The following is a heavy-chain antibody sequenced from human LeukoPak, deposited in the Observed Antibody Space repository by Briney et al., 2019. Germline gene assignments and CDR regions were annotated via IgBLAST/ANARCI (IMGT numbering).Heavy chain of an antibody. D-gene: IGHD2-8*02. V-gene: IGHV3-49*03. J-gene: IGHJ4*02. CDR3: TGWWFNY. CDR2: VKTKAVGETT. Sequence: GGSLRLSCTASGFTFRDYVMSWFRQAPGKGLEWIGLVKTKAVGETTEYDASVQGRFTTSRDDSRGIAYLQMNSLTTEDTAVYSCTGWWFNYWGQGTQVTVSS. CDR1: GFTFRDYV.